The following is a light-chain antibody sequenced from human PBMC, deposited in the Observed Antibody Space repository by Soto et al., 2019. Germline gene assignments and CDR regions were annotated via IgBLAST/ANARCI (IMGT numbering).Light chain of an antibody. Sequence: DIVMIQSPASLAVSLGERATINCKPSQSVLYSSNNKNYLAWYQQKPGQPPKLLIYWASTRESGVPDRFSGSGSGTDFTLTISSLQAEDVAVYYCQQYYSTPPITFGQGTRLEIK. CDR1: QSVLYSSNNKNY. V-gene: IGKV4-1*01. CDR3: QQYYSTPPIT. CDR2: WAS. J-gene: IGKJ5*01.